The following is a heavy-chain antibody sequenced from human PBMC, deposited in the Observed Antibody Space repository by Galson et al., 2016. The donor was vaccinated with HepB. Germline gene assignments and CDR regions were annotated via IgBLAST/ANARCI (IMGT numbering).Heavy chain of an antibody. Sequence: SLRLSCAASGFNFTRYNMNWVRQAPGKGLEWVSYISSSSSDIYYADSVKGRFTISRDNAKNSLSLEMNSLRYEDTAVYYCARQGFLEWFLNRAYYSYAMDVWGQGTTVTVSS. D-gene: IGHD3-3*01. CDR2: ISSSSSDI. CDR1: GFNFTRYN. V-gene: IGHV3-48*02. J-gene: IGHJ6*02. CDR3: ARQGFLEWFLNRAYYSYAMDV.